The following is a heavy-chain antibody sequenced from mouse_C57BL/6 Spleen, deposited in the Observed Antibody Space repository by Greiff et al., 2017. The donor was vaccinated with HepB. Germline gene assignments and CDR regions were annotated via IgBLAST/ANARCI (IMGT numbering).Heavy chain of an antibody. D-gene: IGHD1-1*01. J-gene: IGHJ4*01. CDR1: GYTFTSYT. CDR2: INPSSGYT. Sequence: VKLQESGAELARPGASVKMSCKASGYTFTSYTMHWVKQRPGQGLEWIGYINPSSGYTKYNQKFKDKATLTADKSSSTAYMQLSSLTSEDSAVYYCARSYVSYYAMDYWGQGTSVTVSS. CDR3: ARSYVSYYAMDY. V-gene: IGHV1-4*01.